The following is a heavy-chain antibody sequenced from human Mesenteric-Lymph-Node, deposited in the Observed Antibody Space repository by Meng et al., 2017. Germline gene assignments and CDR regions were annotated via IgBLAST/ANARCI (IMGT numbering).Heavy chain of an antibody. CDR2: FDPEDGET. D-gene: IGHD1-26*01. Sequence: ASVKVSCKVSGYTLTELSMHWVRQAPGKGLEWMGGFDPEDGETIYAQKFQGRVTMTEDTSTDTAYMELSRLRSDDTAVYYCARAAIVGATRYGMDVWGQGTTVTVSS. J-gene: IGHJ6*02. CDR3: ARAAIVGATRYGMDV. V-gene: IGHV1-24*01. CDR1: GYTLTELS.